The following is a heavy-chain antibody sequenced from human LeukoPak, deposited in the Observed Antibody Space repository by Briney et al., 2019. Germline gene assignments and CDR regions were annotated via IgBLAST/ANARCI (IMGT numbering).Heavy chain of an antibody. V-gene: IGHV4-59*02. D-gene: IGHD7-27*01. Sequence: SETLSLTCTVSGASVTDYYWSWIRQSPGKGLEWISYIHHSGNSDYNPSLRSRVTASLDTSKNQFSLNLISVTAADTAVYYCTRGHWGLQSWSQGTLVTVSS. CDR3: TRGHWGLQS. CDR2: IHHSGNS. J-gene: IGHJ5*02. CDR1: GASVTDYY.